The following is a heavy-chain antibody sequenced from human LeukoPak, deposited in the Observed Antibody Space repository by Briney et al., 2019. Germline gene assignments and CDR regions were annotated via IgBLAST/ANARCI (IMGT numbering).Heavy chain of an antibody. CDR3: TRDPSVDYDLLSHWFDP. J-gene: IGHJ5*02. V-gene: IGHV1-46*01. Sequence: ASVTVSCKASGYTFTSYYMHWVRQAPGQGLEWMGIINPSGGSTSYAQKFQGRVTMTRDTSTSTVYMELSSLRSEDTAVYYCTRDPSVDYDLLSHWFDPWGQGTLVTVSS. D-gene: IGHD3-9*01. CDR1: GYTFTSYY. CDR2: INPSGGST.